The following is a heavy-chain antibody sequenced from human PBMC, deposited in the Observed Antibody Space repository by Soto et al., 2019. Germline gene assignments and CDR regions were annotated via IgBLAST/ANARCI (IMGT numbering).Heavy chain of an antibody. CDR1: GFTFSSYA. V-gene: IGHV3-64*01. CDR2: ISSNGGST. J-gene: IGHJ6*03. CDR3: ARGGLSKWLLYTLPYYYYMDV. Sequence: GGSLRLSCAASGFTFSSYAMHWVRQAPGKGLEYVSAISSNGGSTYYANSVKGRFTISRDNSKNTLYLQMGSLRAEDMAVYYCARGGLSKWLLYTLPYYYYMDVWGKGTTVTVSS. D-gene: IGHD3-3*01.